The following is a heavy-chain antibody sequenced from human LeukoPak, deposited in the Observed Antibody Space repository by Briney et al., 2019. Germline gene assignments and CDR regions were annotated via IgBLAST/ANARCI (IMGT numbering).Heavy chain of an antibody. CDR1: GFTFDDYV. V-gene: IGHV3-7*01. Sequence: GGSLRLSCAASGFTFDDYVMHWVRQAPGKGLEWVANIKQDGSEKYYVDSVKGRFTISRDNAKNSLYLQMNSLRAEDTAVYYCARERLADAFDIWGQGTMVTVSS. J-gene: IGHJ3*02. CDR3: ARERLADAFDI. D-gene: IGHD4-17*01. CDR2: IKQDGSEK.